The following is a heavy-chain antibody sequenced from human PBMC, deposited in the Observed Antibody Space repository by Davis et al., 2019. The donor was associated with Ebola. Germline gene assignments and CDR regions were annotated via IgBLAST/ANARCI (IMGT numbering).Heavy chain of an antibody. J-gene: IGHJ4*02. Sequence: AASVKVSCKASGYPFSSFGISWVRQAPGQGLEWMGWVSAFNGATNYAQNFQDRVIMTADTSTSTAYMELRNLESDDTAVYYCARDRGAIHWFYYLDTWGQGTLVSVSS. D-gene: IGHD3-9*01. V-gene: IGHV1-18*04. CDR2: VSAFNGAT. CDR3: ARDRGAIHWFYYLDT. CDR1: GYPFSSFG.